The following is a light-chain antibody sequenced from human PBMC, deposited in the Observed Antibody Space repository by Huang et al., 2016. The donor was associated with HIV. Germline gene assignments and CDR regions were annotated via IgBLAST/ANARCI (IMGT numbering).Light chain of an antibody. V-gene: IGKV1-39*01. CDR2: GAS. Sequence: DIQLTQSPSSLSASVGDRVTITCRASQTITTYLNWYQQKPGKAPRLLIYGASNLQSGVPSRFSGSGSGTDFTLIISGLQPEDFATYYCQQTYTFPAFGRGTKVEIK. J-gene: IGKJ1*01. CDR1: QTITTY. CDR3: QQTYTFPA.